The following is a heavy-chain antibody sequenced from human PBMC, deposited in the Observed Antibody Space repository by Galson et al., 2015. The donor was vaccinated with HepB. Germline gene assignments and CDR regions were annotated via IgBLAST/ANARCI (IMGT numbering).Heavy chain of an antibody. D-gene: IGHD4-23*01. Sequence: SLRLSCAASGFTFSTYDLHCVRQAPGKGLEWVSGISTDGDQCYADSVRGRFTISRENAKNSWYLQMNSLRVKHTAVYYCAGVRWVDRAFDIWGQGTMVTVSS. CDR3: AGVRWVDRAFDI. CDR2: ISTDGDQ. V-gene: IGHV3-13*05. CDR1: GFTFSTYD. J-gene: IGHJ3*02.